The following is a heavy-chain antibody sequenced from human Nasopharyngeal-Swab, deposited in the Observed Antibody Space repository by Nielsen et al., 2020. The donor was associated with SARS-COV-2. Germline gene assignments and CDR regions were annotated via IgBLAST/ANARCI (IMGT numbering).Heavy chain of an antibody. Sequence: GGSLRLSCAASGFTFDDYAMHWVRQAPGKGLEWASGISWNSGSIGYADSVKGRFTISRDNAKNSLYLQMNSLRAEDTALYYCAKDTAVAGKDAFDIWGQGTMVTVSS. CDR3: AKDTAVAGKDAFDI. CDR1: GFTFDDYA. V-gene: IGHV3-9*01. D-gene: IGHD6-19*01. CDR2: ISWNSGSI. J-gene: IGHJ3*02.